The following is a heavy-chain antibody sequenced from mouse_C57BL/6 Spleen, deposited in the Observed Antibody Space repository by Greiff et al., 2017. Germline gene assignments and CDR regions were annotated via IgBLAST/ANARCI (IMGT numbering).Heavy chain of an antibody. D-gene: IGHD2-3*01. CDR3: AGGYYLYWYFDV. V-gene: IGHV1-54*01. CDR1: GYAFTNYL. J-gene: IGHJ1*03. Sequence: VQLQESGAELVRPGTSVKVSCKASGYAFTNYLIEWVKQRPGQGLEWIGVINPGSGGTNYNEKFKGKATLTADKSSSTAYMQLSSLTSEDSAVYFCAGGYYLYWYFDVWGTGTTVTVSS. CDR2: INPGSGGT.